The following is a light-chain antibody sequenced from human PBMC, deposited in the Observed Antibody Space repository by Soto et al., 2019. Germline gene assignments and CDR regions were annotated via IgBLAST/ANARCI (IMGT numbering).Light chain of an antibody. CDR1: QDIGSD. Sequence: DIQMTQSPSSLSASVGDRVIITCRASQDIGSDLAWYQQKPGKAPKLLIYAASGLQSGVPSRFSGSGSGTDFTLTISSLQPEDFASYHCQQSHSPPYTFGQGTKLEIK. J-gene: IGKJ2*01. CDR2: AAS. CDR3: QQSHSPPYT. V-gene: IGKV1-39*01.